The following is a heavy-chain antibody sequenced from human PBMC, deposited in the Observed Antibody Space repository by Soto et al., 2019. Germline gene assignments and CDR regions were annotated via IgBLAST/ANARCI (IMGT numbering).Heavy chain of an antibody. D-gene: IGHD4-4*01. V-gene: IGHV1-3*01. J-gene: IGHJ4*02. CDR2: INAGNGNT. CDR3: ARELQGLYYFDY. Sequence: VASVKVSCKASGYTFTSYAMHWVRQAPGQRLEWMGWINAGNGNTKYSQKFQDRVTITRDTSANTAYMELSRLRSEDTAVYYCARELQGLYYFDYWGQGALVTVSS. CDR1: GYTFTSYA.